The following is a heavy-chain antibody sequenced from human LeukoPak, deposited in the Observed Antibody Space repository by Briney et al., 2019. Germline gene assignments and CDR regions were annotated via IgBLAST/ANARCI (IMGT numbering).Heavy chain of an antibody. J-gene: IGHJ4*02. V-gene: IGHV4-34*01. CDR1: GGSFSGYY. D-gene: IGHD3-10*01. CDR3: AGGLLWFGEPPRD. Sequence: SETLSLTCAVYGGSFSGYYWSWIRQPPGKGLEWIGEINHSGSTNYNPSLKSRVTISVDTSKNQFSLKLSSVTAADTAVYYCAGGLLWFGEPPRDWGQGTLVTVSS. CDR2: INHSGST.